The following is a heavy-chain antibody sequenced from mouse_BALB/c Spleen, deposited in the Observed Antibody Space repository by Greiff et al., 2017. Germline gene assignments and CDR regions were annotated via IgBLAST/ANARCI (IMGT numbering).Heavy chain of an antibody. CDR2: IYPGGGYT. CDR3: ARRTMNYDAMDY. CDR1: GYTFTNYW. J-gene: IGHJ4*01. Sequence: VQLQQSGAELVRPGTSVKISCKASGYTFTNYWLGWVKQRPGHGLEWIGDIYPGGGYTNYNEKFKGKATLTADTSSSTAYMQLSSLTSEDSAVYYCARRTMNYDAMDYWGQGTSVTVSS. D-gene: IGHD2-4*01. V-gene: IGHV1-63*02.